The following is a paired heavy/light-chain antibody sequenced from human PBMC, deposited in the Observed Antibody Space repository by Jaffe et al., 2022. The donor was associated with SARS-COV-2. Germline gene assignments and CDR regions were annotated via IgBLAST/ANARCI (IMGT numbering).Light chain of an antibody. CDR3: SSFAGSNNYV. CDR2: EVT. CDR1: SSDVGRYNY. J-gene: IGLJ1*01. V-gene: IGLV2-8*01. Sequence: QSALTQPPSASGSPGQSVTISCTGTSSDVGRYNYVSWYQQHPGKAPKLMIYEVTKRPSGVPDRFSGSKSGNTASLTVSGLQAEDEADYYCSSFAGSNNYVFGTGTKVTVL.
Heavy chain of an antibody. Sequence: EVQLLESGGGLVQPGGSLRLSCAASGFTFSSYAMNWVRQAPGKGLEWVSAISGGGSNTYYADSVKGRFTISRDDSKNTLYLQMNSLRAEDTAVYYCAKGNVYYYYYGMDVWGQGTTVTVSS. CDR3: AKGNVYYYYYGMDV. CDR1: GFTFSSYA. CDR2: ISGGGSNT. V-gene: IGHV3-23*01. J-gene: IGHJ6*02.